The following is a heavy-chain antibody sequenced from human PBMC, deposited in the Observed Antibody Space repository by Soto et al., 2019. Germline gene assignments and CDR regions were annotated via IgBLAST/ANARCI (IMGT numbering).Heavy chain of an antibody. CDR2: ISGSGDST. J-gene: IGHJ4*02. V-gene: IGHV3-23*01. D-gene: IGHD6-19*01. CDR1: GFTFSSYA. Sequence: EVQLLESGGGLVQPGGSLRLSCAASGFTFSSYAMSWVRQAPGKGLEWVSGISGSGDSTYYADSVKGRFTISRDNPKNTLYLQMNSLRAEDTAVYYCAKDLYSSGWYADYWGQGTLVTVSS. CDR3: AKDLYSSGWYADY.